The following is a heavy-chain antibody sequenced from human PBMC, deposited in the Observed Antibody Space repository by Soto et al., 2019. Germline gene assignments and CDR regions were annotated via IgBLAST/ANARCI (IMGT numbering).Heavy chain of an antibody. CDR3: ARAGGPRTNY. V-gene: IGHV3-30*03. CDR1: GFSFSTYG. J-gene: IGHJ4*02. D-gene: IGHD3-16*01. CDR2: ISNDGSNE. Sequence: GGSLRLSCVASGFSFSTYGMHWVRQAPGKGPEWVTFISNDGSNEKYADSVKGRFIIARDNSKNTVYLQMNSLRDEDTAVYYCARAGGPRTNYWGQGTLVTVSS.